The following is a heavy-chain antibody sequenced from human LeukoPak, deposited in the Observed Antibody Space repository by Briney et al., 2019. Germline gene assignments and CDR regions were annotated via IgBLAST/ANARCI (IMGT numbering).Heavy chain of an antibody. J-gene: IGHJ6*02. CDR1: GGSFSGYY. Sequence: SETLSLTCAVYGGSFSGYYWSWIRQPPGKGLEWIGEINHSGSTNYNPSLKSRVTISVDTSKNQFSLKLSSVTAADTAVYYCARGTTYYYDSSGYYYYYYGMDVWGQGTTVTVSS. CDR3: ARGTTYYYDSSGYYYYYYGMDV. D-gene: IGHD3-22*01. V-gene: IGHV4-34*01. CDR2: INHSGST.